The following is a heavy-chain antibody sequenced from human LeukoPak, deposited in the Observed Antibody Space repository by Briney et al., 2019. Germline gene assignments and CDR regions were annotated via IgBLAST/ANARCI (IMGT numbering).Heavy chain of an antibody. D-gene: IGHD3-10*01. Sequence: PSEALSLTCTVSGASINSYYWSWIRQPAGKGLEWIGRIYTSGRTNYNPSLKSRLTMSEDTSKNQFSLKLSSATAADTAVYYCARQTSSGGFDYWGQGTLVTASS. V-gene: IGHV4-4*07. CDR2: IYTSGRT. J-gene: IGHJ4*02. CDR1: GASINSYY. CDR3: ARQTSSGGFDY.